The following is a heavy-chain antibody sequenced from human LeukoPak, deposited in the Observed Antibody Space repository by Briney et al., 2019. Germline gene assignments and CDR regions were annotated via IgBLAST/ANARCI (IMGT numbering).Heavy chain of an antibody. D-gene: IGHD4-11*01. CDR1: EFTFGSYP. CDR3: ARTGDYSNLFDY. J-gene: IGHJ4*02. V-gene: IGHV3-30-3*01. Sequence: GGSLRLSCVASEFTFGSYPMHWVRQAPGKGLEWVAVISYDGSNKYYADSVKGRFTISRDNSKNTLYLQMNSLRAEDTAVYYCARTGDYSNLFDYWGQGTLVTVSS. CDR2: ISYDGSNK.